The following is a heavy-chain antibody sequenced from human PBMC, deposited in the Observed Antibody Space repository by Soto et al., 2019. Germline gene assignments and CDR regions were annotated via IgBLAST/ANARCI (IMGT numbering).Heavy chain of an antibody. V-gene: IGHV1-69*13. J-gene: IGHJ6*02. Sequence: SSVKVSCKASRVAFSKFIVTWVRQAPGLGLEWVGGIIPIFGTANYAQKFQGRVTITADESTSTSYMEVNNLRSEDTAVYYCAKVRYSSTMGHYYVMDVWGQGTSATVS. D-gene: IGHD2-2*01. CDR3: AKVRYSSTMGHYYVMDV. CDR1: RVAFSKFI. CDR2: IIPIFGTA.